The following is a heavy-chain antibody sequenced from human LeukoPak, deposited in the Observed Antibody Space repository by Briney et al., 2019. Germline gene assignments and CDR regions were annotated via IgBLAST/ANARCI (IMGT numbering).Heavy chain of an antibody. J-gene: IGHJ3*02. V-gene: IGHV1-69*13. CDR2: IIPIFGTA. CDR3: ARDRPSQTYYYDSSGYSTPRFFDI. Sequence: SVKVSRKASGGTFSSYAISWVRQAPGQGLEWMGGIIPIFGTANYAQKFQGRVTITADESTSTAYMELSSLRSEDTAVYYCARDRPSQTYYYDSSGYSTPRFFDIWGQGTMVTVSS. CDR1: GGTFSSYA. D-gene: IGHD3-22*01.